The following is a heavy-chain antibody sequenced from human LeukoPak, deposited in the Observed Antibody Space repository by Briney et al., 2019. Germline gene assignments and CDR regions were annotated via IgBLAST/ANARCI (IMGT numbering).Heavy chain of an antibody. J-gene: IGHJ5*02. Sequence: GGSLRLSCAASGFTFRNYAMNWVRQAPGKGLEWVSTVNTNGGSTYYAASVKGRFTVSRDNSANTLSLQMNSLTVADTAIYYCVREDFAYVSETCRYWFDPWGQGTLVPVPS. D-gene: IGHD3-16*01. V-gene: IGHV3-23*01. CDR1: GFTFRNYA. CDR3: VREDFAYVSETCRYWFDP. CDR2: VNTNGGST.